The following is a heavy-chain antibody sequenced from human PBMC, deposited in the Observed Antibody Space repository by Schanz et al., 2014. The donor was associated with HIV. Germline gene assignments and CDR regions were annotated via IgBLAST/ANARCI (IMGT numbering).Heavy chain of an antibody. V-gene: IGHV1-18*01. CDR3: ARWGRGCSGGSCYWGYYGMDV. J-gene: IGHJ6*02. D-gene: IGHD2-15*01. CDR1: GYSFTFYG. Sequence: QVWLVQSGAEVKKPGASVRVSCKASGYSFTFYGISWVRQAPGQGPEWMGRISVYNGNTNYAQNRQGRVTMTTDTSTNTAYMELRRLRSDDTAVYYCARWGRGCSGGSCYWGYYGMDVWGQGTTVTVSS. CDR2: ISVYNGNT.